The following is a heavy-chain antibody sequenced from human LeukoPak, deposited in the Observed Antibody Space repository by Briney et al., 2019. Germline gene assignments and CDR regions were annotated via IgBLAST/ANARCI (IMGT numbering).Heavy chain of an antibody. V-gene: IGHV4-30-4*01. CDR1: GGSISTGDYY. CDR2: IYYSGST. J-gene: IGHJ5*02. D-gene: IGHD3-16*02. Sequence: KTSETLSLTCTVSGGSISTGDYYWRWIRQPPGKGLEWIGYIYYSGSTYYNPSLKSRVTISVDTSKNQFSLKLSSVTAADTAVYYCARGPRDYDYVWGSYRCPRFDPWGQGTLVTVSS. CDR3: ARGPRDYDYVWGSYRCPRFDP.